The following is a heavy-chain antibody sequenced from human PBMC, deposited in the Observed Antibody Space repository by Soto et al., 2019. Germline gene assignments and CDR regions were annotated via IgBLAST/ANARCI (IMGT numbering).Heavy chain of an antibody. CDR2: NSASNGNT. Sequence: ASVKVSCKASGYTFTSYGISWVRQAPGQGLEWMGWNSASNGNTNYTQKLQGRVTMTTDTSTSTAYMELRSLRSDDTAVYYCARGSIAVAGTYFDYWGQGTLVTVSS. CDR1: GYTFTSYG. D-gene: IGHD6-19*01. CDR3: ARGSIAVAGTYFDY. J-gene: IGHJ4*02. V-gene: IGHV1-18*01.